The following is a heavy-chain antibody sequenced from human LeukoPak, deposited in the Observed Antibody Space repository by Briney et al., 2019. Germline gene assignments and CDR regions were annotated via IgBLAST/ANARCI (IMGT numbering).Heavy chain of an antibody. J-gene: IGHJ4*02. CDR3: ARGVGNYRYYFDF. Sequence: GGSLRLSCAASGFTFSSYAMNWIRQAPGKGLEWVSSISSSGAYIYYADLVEGRFTISRDNGKNSLYLQMNSLRAEDTVVYYCARGVGNYRYYFDFWGQGTLVTVSS. CDR2: ISSSGAYI. V-gene: IGHV3-21*01. CDR1: GFTFSSYA. D-gene: IGHD3-22*01.